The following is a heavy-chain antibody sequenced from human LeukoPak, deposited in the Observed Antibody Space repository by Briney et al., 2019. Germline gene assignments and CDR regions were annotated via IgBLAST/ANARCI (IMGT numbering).Heavy chain of an antibody. CDR1: GYTFTSYG. V-gene: IGHV1-18*01. Sequence: ASVKVSCRASGYTFTSYGISWVRQAPGQGLEWMGWISAYNGNTNYAQKFQGRVTMTRDTSISTAYMELSRLRSDDTAVYYCARDRVEVQQWLVKRPHFDYWGQGTLVTVSS. CDR2: ISAYNGNT. CDR3: ARDRVEVQQWLVKRPHFDY. J-gene: IGHJ4*02. D-gene: IGHD6-19*01.